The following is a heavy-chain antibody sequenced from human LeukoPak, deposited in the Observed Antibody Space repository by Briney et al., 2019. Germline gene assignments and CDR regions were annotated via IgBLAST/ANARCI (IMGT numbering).Heavy chain of an antibody. CDR3: ATKCQVGFGS. D-gene: IGHD1-14*01. CDR2: IYYSGST. Sequence: PSETLSLTCTVSGGSISSGGYSWRWIRQHPGKGLEWIGYIYYSGSTYYNPSLKSRVTISVDTSKNQFSLKLSSVTAADTAVYYCATKCQVGFGSWGQGTLVTVSS. V-gene: IGHV4-31*03. CDR1: GGSISSGGYS. J-gene: IGHJ4*02.